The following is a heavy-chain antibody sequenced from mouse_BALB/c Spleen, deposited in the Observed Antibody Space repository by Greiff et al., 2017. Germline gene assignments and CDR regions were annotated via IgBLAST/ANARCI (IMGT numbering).Heavy chain of an antibody. CDR3: ARGDYYGSSYLDY. V-gene: IGHV7-3*02. J-gene: IGHJ2*01. D-gene: IGHD1-1*01. CDR1: GFTFTDYY. CDR2: IRNKANGYTT. Sequence: EVQGVDSGGGLVQPGGSLRLSCATSGFTFTDYYMSWVRQPPGKALEWLGFIRNKANGYTTEYSASVKGRFTISRDNSQSILYLQMNTLRAEDSATYYCARGDYYGSSYLDYWGQGTTLTVSS.